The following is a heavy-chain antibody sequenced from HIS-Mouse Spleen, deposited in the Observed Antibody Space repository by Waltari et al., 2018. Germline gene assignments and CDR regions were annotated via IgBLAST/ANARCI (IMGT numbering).Heavy chain of an antibody. CDR3: ARDHGWPYWYFDL. V-gene: IGHV1-2*02. D-gene: IGHD6-19*01. Sequence: QVQLVQSGAEVKKPGASGKVSCQASGYTFTGYSMHWVRQAPGQGLGWMGWINPNSGGTNYAQKFQGRVTMTRDTSISTAYMELSRLRSDDTAVYYCARDHGWPYWYFDLWGRGTLVTVSS. J-gene: IGHJ2*01. CDR2: INPNSGGT. CDR1: GYTFTGYS.